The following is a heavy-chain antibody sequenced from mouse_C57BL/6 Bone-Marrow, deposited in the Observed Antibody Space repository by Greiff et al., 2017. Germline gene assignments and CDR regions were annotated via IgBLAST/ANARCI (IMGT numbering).Heavy chain of an antibody. V-gene: IGHV1-82*01. J-gene: IGHJ1*03. Sequence: VKLQESGPELVKPGASVKISCKASGYAFSSSWMNWVKQRPGKGLEWIGRIYPGDGDTNYNGKFKGKATLTADKSSSTAYMQLSSLTSEDSAVYFCAKRYSNYLYWYFDVWGTGTTVTVSS. CDR2: IYPGDGDT. CDR3: AKRYSNYLYWYFDV. D-gene: IGHD2-5*01. CDR1: GYAFSSSW.